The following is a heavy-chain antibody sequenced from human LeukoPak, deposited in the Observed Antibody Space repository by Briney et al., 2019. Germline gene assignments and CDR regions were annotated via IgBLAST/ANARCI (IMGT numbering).Heavy chain of an antibody. J-gene: IGHJ3*02. Sequence: PGGSLRLSCAASGFTFSDYYMTWIRQAPGKGLEWVSYISNSGGTIYYTDSVKGRFTISRDNAKNSLYLQMNSLRAEDTAVYYCTREPAVYYYDSSGYYYVNAFDIWGQGTMVTVSS. CDR3: TREPAVYYYDSSGYYYVNAFDI. D-gene: IGHD3-22*01. V-gene: IGHV3-11*01. CDR1: GFTFSDYY. CDR2: ISNSGGTI.